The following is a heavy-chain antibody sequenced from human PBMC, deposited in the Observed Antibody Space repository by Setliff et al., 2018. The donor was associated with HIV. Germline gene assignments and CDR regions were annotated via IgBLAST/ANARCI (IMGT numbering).Heavy chain of an antibody. V-gene: IGHV1-18*01. CDR3: ARDHHSGRGSNFPWYSDL. J-gene: IGHJ2*01. CDR1: GYTFSNYG. D-gene: IGHD1-26*01. Sequence: ASVKASCKASGYTFSNYGITWVRQAPGQGLEWMGWITSYNGNTNYAKKFKGRVTMTTDTSTSIAYMELKSLRSEDTAVYYCARDHHSGRGSNFPWYSDLWGRGTLVTVS. CDR2: ITSYNGNT.